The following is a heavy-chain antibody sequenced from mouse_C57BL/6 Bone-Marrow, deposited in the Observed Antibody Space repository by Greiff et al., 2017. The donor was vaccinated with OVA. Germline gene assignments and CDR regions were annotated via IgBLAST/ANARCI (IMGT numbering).Heavy chain of an antibody. CDR2: ISDGGSYT. CDR3: ARDCDYDVTWFAY. D-gene: IGHD2-4*01. J-gene: IGHJ3*01. CDR1: GFTFSSYA. Sequence: EVMLVESGGGLVKPGGSLKLSCAASGFTFSSYAMSWVRQTPEKRLEWVATISDGGSYTYYPDNVKGRFTISRDNAKNNLYLQMSHLKSEDTAMYYCARDCDYDVTWFAYWGQGTLVTVSA. V-gene: IGHV5-4*01.